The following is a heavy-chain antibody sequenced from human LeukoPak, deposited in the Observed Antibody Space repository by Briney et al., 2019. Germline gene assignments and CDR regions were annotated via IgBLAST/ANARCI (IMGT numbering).Heavy chain of an antibody. V-gene: IGHV4-59*01. CDR1: GDSLRSYY. J-gene: IGHJ3*02. CDR2: IYYSGSH. CDR3: ARKVTRKGGDSFDI. Sequence: SETLSLTCPVSGDSLRSYYWGWIRQPQGRGLEWVGYIYYSGSHNYNPSLTSRVPISIATSKNQSSLKLSSVSTAGTDVSAFARKVTRKGGDSFDIWGQGTMVTVSS. D-gene: IGHD2-21*02.